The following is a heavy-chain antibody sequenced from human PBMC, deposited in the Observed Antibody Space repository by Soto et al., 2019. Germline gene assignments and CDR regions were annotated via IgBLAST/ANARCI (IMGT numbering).Heavy chain of an antibody. Sequence: GGSLRLSCAASGFTFSSYAMSWVRQAPGKRLEWVSAISGSGGSTYYADSVKGRFTISRDNSKNTLYLQMNSLRAEDTAVYYCAKDYYDSSGYGGGNYYYGMDVWGQGTTVTVSS. D-gene: IGHD3-22*01. J-gene: IGHJ6*02. CDR1: GFTFSSYA. CDR3: AKDYYDSSGYGGGNYYYGMDV. CDR2: ISGSGGST. V-gene: IGHV3-23*01.